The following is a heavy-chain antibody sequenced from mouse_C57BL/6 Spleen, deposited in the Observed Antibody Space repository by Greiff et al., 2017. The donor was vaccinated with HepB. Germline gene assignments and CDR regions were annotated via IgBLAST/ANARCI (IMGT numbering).Heavy chain of an antibody. D-gene: IGHD1-1*02. J-gene: IGHJ2*01. Sequence: QVQLKQPGAELVKPGASVKMSCKASGYTFTSYWITWVTQRPGQGLEWIGDLYPGSGSTNYNEQFKSKATLTVDTSSSTAYMQLSSLTSEDSAVYYCARSVVLRIYFYYWGQGTTLTVSS. CDR2: LYPGSGST. CDR1: GYTFTSYW. V-gene: IGHV1-55*01. CDR3: ARSVVLRIYFYY.